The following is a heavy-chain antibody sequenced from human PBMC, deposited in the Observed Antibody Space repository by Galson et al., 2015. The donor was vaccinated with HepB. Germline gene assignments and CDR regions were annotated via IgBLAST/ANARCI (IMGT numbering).Heavy chain of an antibody. Sequence: SLRLSCAASGFTFSSYSMNWVRQAPGKGLEWVSSISSSSSYIYYADSVKGRFTISRDNAKNTVYLQMNSLRPEDTAVYYCSRNVGTISWSTFEYWGKGTPVTVSS. CDR1: GFTFSSYS. CDR3: SRNVGTISWSTFEY. J-gene: IGHJ4*02. D-gene: IGHD2-2*01. V-gene: IGHV3-21*06. CDR2: ISSSSSYI.